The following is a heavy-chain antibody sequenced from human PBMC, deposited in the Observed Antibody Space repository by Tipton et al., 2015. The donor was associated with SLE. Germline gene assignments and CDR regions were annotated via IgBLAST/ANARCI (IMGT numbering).Heavy chain of an antibody. CDR3: ARGPDLITMVEGENDGMDV. Sequence: QLVQSGAEVKKPGASVKVSCKASGYTFTSYYMHWVRQAPGQGLEWMGIINPSGGSTSYAQKFQGRVTMTRDTSTSTVYMELSSRRSEDTAGYYCARGPDLITMVEGENDGMDVWGQGTTVTVSS. J-gene: IGHJ6*02. CDR2: INPSGGST. D-gene: IGHD3-10*01. V-gene: IGHV1-46*01. CDR1: GYTFTSYY.